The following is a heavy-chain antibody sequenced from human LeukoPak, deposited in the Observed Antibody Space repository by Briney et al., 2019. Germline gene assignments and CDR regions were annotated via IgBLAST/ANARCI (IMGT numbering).Heavy chain of an antibody. CDR1: GFTFSSYA. CDR3: AKEGAMVRGVIKPKYYFDY. D-gene: IGHD3-10*01. J-gene: IGHJ4*02. CDR2: ISGSGGSI. V-gene: IGHV3-23*01. Sequence: GGSLRLSCAASGFTFSSYAMSWVRQAPGKGLEWVSAISGSGGSIYHADSVKGRFTISRDNSKNTLYLQMNSLRAEDTAVYYCAKEGAMVRGVIKPKYYFDYWGQGTLVTVSS.